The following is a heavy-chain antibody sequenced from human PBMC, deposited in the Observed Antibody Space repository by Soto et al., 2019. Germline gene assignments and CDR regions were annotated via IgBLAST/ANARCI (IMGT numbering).Heavy chain of an antibody. Sequence: SETLSLTCTVSGGSISSGGYYWSWIRQHPGKGLEWIGYIYYSGSTYYNPSLKSRVTISVDTSKNQFSLKLSSVTAADTAVYYCARDAKYCSGGSCSLYAFHIWGQGTMVT. J-gene: IGHJ3*02. CDR2: IYYSGST. CDR3: ARDAKYCSGGSCSLYAFHI. D-gene: IGHD2-15*01. V-gene: IGHV4-31*03. CDR1: GGSISSGGYY.